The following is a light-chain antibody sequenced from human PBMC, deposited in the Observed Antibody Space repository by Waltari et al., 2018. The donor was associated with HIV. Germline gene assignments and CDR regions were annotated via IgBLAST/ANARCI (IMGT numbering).Light chain of an antibody. CDR3: QTWDGSAGV. V-gene: IGLV3-1*01. J-gene: IGLJ2*01. CDR1: NLGAKL. CDR2: EDK. Sequence: SFALTQPPSLSVSPGQTVRITCSRQNLGAKLVCWYQLTPAQSPLLLIYEDKKRPSGIPQRFAASNSGNTATLAITGTQSVDEAEYFCQTWDGSAGVFGGGTKLTVL.